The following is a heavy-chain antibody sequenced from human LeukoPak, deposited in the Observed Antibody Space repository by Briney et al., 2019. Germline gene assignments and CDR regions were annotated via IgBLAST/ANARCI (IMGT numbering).Heavy chain of an antibody. CDR3: ARASYSYDINGWVPFDY. CDR2: IYTSGST. D-gene: IGHD3-22*01. CDR1: GNSISSGDNY. V-gene: IGHV4-61*02. Sequence: TSETLSLTCTVSGNSISSGDNYWSWIRQPAGKGLEWIGRIYTSGSTNYNPSLKSRVTISGDTSKNQFSLRLSSVTAADTAVYYCARASYSYDINGWVPFDYWGQGTLVTVSS. J-gene: IGHJ4*02.